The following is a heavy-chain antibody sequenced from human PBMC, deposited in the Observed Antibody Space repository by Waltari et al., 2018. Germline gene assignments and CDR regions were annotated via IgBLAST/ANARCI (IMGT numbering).Heavy chain of an antibody. J-gene: IGHJ3*01. CDR3: ATALGDSSSASRPFDF. V-gene: IGHV1-69-2*01. CDR1: GYTFSDYY. CDR2: VDPEDGET. D-gene: IGHD6-19*01. Sequence: EVQLLQSGAELKEPGTTVRISCKVSGYTFSDYYIHWVQQAPGKGLRWMGLVDPEDGETIYADNVQGRGTISADTSTDTACMELSSLRSEDTAVFYCATALGDSSSASRPFDFWGQGTMITVSS.